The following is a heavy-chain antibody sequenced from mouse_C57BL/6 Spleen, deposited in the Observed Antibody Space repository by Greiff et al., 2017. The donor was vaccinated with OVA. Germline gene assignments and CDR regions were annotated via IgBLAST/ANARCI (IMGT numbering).Heavy chain of an antibody. Sequence: QVQLQQPGAELVKPGASVKLSCKASGYTFTSYWMQWVKQRPGQGLEWIGEIDPSDSYTNYNQKFKGKATLTVDTSSSTAYMQLSSLTSEDSAVYYCARSGYYDDDGYYFDYWGQGTTLTVSS. J-gene: IGHJ2*01. D-gene: IGHD2-4*01. CDR1: GYTFTSYW. CDR2: IDPSDSYT. CDR3: ARSGYYDDDGYYFDY. V-gene: IGHV1-50*01.